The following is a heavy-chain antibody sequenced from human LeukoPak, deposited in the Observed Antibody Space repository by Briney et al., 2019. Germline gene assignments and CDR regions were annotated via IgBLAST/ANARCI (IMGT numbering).Heavy chain of an antibody. CDR1: GLTFSSYG. D-gene: IGHD2-21*02. Sequence: GGSLRLSCAASGLTFSSYGMHWVRQAPGKGLEWVAVISYDGSNKYYADSVKGRFTISRDNSKNTLYLQMNSLRAEDTAVYYCAKESYCGGDCYSGVFDYWGQGTLVTVSS. CDR3: AKESYCGGDCYSGVFDY. J-gene: IGHJ4*02. CDR2: ISYDGSNK. V-gene: IGHV3-30*18.